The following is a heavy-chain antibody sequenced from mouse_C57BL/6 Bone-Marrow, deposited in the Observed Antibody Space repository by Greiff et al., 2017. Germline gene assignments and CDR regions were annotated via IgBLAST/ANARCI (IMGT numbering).Heavy chain of an antibody. J-gene: IGHJ2*01. CDR3: TRGGTTVVFDY. D-gene: IGHD1-1*01. V-gene: IGHV14-4*01. Sequence: VQLQQSGAELVRPGASVKLSCTASGFNIKDDYMHWVKQRPEQGLEWIGWIDPENGDTEYASKFQGKATITADTSSNTAYLQLSSLTSEDTAGYYCTRGGTTVVFDYWGQGTTRTVSS. CDR1: GFNIKDDY. CDR2: IDPENGDT.